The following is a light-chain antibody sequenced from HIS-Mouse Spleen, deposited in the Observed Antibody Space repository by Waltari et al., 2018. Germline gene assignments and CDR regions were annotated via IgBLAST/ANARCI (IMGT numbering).Light chain of an antibody. Sequence: QSALTQPASVSGSPGQSITISCTGTSSDVVSYNLVSCYQQHPGKAPKLMIYEGMKRPSGVSNHFSGSKSGNTAYLTIAGLQAEYEADYYCCSYAGSSTWVFGGGTKLTVL. CDR2: EGM. CDR1: SSDVVSYNL. J-gene: IGLJ3*02. V-gene: IGLV2-23*01. CDR3: CSYAGSSTWV.